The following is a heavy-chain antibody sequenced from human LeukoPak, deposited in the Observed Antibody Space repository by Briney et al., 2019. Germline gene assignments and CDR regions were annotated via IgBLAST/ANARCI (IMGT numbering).Heavy chain of an antibody. J-gene: IGHJ4*02. CDR2: IYYSGST. CDR3: ARLGYSSGWSEGIDY. CDR1: GGSISSYY. V-gene: IGHV4-59*06. D-gene: IGHD6-19*01. Sequence: SETLSLTCTVSGGSISSYYWSWIRQHPGKGLEWVGYIYYSGSTYYNPSLKSRVTISVDTSKNQFSLKLSSVTAADTAVYYCARLGYSSGWSEGIDYWGQGTLVTVSS.